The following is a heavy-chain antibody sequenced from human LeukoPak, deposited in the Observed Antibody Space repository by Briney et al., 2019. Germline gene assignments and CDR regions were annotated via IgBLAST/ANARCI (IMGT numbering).Heavy chain of an antibody. Sequence: SETLSLTCTVSGGSISNYYWSWIRQPPGKGLEWIGYIYYSGSTSYNPSLKSRVTISVDTSKNQFSLKLRSVTAADTAVYYCVRDHYYDISGYTFRHWGQGTLVTVSS. CDR2: IYYSGST. CDR3: VRDHYYDISGYTFRH. CDR1: GGSISNYY. D-gene: IGHD3-22*01. J-gene: IGHJ1*01. V-gene: IGHV4-59*01.